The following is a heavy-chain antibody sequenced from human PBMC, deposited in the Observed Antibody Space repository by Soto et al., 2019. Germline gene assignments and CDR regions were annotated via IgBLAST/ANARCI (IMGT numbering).Heavy chain of an antibody. V-gene: IGHV1-24*01. D-gene: IGHD3-9*01. CDR3: ATDRGPWGYYDILTGYYTFDY. J-gene: IGHJ4*02. CDR1: GYTLTELS. Sequence: ASVKVSCKVSGYTLTELSMHWVRQAPGKGLEWMGGFDPEDGETIYAQKFQGRVTMTEDTSTDTAYMELSSLRSEDTAVYYCATDRGPWGYYDILTGYYTFDYWGQGTLVTVSS. CDR2: FDPEDGET.